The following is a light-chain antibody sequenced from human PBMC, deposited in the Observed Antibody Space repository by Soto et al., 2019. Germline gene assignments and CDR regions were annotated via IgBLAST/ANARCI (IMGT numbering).Light chain of an antibody. J-gene: IGKJ2*01. CDR1: QSVSSN. Sequence: EIVMTQSPATLSVSPGERATLSCRASQSVSSNLAWYQQKPGQAPRLLIYDASTRASGIPARFSGSGSGTAFTLTISSLQSEDFAVYYCQQYDNWPPYTFGQGTKLEIK. V-gene: IGKV3-15*01. CDR3: QQYDNWPPYT. CDR2: DAS.